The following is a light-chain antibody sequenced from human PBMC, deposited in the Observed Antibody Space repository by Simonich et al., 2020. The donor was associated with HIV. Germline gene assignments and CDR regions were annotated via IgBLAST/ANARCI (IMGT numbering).Light chain of an antibody. CDR1: SSDVGGYKN. CDR3: NSYTSSRTVV. V-gene: IGLV2-14*01. J-gene: IGLJ2*01. Sequence: QSALTQPASVSGSPGQSITISCTGHSSDVGGYKNVSWYQQHPVKAPKPMIYDVSYRPSGVSNRFSGSKSGNTASLTISGLQAEDEAEYHCNSYTSSRTVVFGGGTKLTVL. CDR2: DVS.